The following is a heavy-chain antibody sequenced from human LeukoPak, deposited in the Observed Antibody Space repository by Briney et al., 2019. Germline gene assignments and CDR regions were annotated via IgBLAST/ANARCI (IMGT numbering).Heavy chain of an antibody. CDR2: INSDGSST. CDR3: ARARERWLQTALDY. Sequence: GGSLRLSCAASGFTFSSYWMHWVRQAPGKGLVWVSRINSDGSSTSYADSVKGRFTISRDNAKNSLYLQMNSLRAEDTAVYYCARARERWLQTALDYWGQGTLVTVSS. V-gene: IGHV3-74*01. J-gene: IGHJ4*02. D-gene: IGHD5-24*01. CDR1: GFTFSSYW.